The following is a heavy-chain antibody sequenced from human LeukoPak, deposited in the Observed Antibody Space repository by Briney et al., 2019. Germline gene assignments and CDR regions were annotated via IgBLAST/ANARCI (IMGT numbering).Heavy chain of an antibody. V-gene: IGHV5-51*01. J-gene: IGHJ4*02. Sequence: GESLQISCKGSGYRLSIYWIAWVRQLPGKGLEWMGIIYPGDSDTRYSPSFQGQVTISADKSISTAYLQWSSLKASDTAMYYCARPTISSGWYGGFDYWGQGTLVTVSS. CDR2: IYPGDSDT. D-gene: IGHD6-19*01. CDR3: ARPTISSGWYGGFDY. CDR1: GYRLSIYW.